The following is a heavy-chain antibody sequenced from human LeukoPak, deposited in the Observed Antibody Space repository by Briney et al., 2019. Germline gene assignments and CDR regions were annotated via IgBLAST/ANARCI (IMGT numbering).Heavy chain of an antibody. J-gene: IGHJ4*02. CDR1: GFTFDDYA. CDR3: AKDLGWLQLGIDY. V-gene: IGHV3-9*01. D-gene: IGHD5-24*01. CDR2: ISWNSGSI. Sequence: GGSLRLSCAASGFTFDDYAMHWVRQAPGKGLEWVSGISWNSGSIGYADSVKGRFTISRDNAKNSLYLQMNSLRAEDTAVYYCAKDLGWLQLGIDYWGQGTLVTVSS.